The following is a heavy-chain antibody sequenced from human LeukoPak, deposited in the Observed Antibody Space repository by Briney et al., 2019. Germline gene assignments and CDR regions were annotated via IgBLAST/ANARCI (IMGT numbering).Heavy chain of an antibody. V-gene: IGHV1-69*13. CDR1: GGTFSSYA. Sequence: GASVKVSCKASGGTFSSYAISWVRQAPGQGLEWMGGIIPIFGTANYAQKFQGRVTITADESTSTAYMELSSLRSEDTAVYYCARVGSSGGRSWNYWGQGTLVTASS. CDR3: ARVGSSGGRSWNY. D-gene: IGHD6-19*01. CDR2: IIPIFGTA. J-gene: IGHJ4*02.